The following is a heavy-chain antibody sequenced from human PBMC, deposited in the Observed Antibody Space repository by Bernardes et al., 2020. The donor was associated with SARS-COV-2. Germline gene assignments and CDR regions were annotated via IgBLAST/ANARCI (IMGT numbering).Heavy chain of an antibody. CDR2: TYFRSKWYS. CDR3: AKDRGEGRYYYDSSGGDAFDI. CDR1: GDSVSSNSAA. J-gene: IGHJ3*02. D-gene: IGHD3-22*01. V-gene: IGHV6-1*01. Sequence: SQTLSLTCAISGDSVSSNSAAWNWIRQSPSRGLEWLGRTYFRSKWYSDYAVSVKGRITINSDTSKNQFSLQLNSVTPEDTAVYYCAKDRGEGRYYYDSSGGDAFDIWGQGTMVTVSS.